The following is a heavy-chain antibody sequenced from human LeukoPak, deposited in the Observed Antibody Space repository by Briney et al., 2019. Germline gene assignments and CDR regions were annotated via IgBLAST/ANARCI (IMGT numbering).Heavy chain of an antibody. CDR1: GFTFSSYG. V-gene: IGHV3-23*01. D-gene: IGHD3-3*01. CDR3: VSSRILDFDY. CDR2: ISGSGGST. Sequence: GGSLRLSCAASGFTFSSYGMSWVRQAPGKGLEWVSIISGSGGSTYYADSVKGRFTISRDNSKNSLYLQMNSLRAEDTAVYHCVSSRILDFDYWGQGTLVTVSS. J-gene: IGHJ4*02.